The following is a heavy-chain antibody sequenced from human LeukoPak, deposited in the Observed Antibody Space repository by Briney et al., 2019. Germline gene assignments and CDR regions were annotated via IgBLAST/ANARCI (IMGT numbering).Heavy chain of an antibody. V-gene: IGHV4-39*01. CDR3: ARQGGSPDWFDP. CDR1: GGSIRSAAYY. J-gene: IGHJ5*02. CDR2: IYYSGST. Sequence: SETLSLTCTVSGGSIRSAAYYWGWIRQPPGKGLEWIGSIYYSGSTYYNPSLKGRVTISVDTSRNQFSLKVRSVTAADTAVYYCARQGGSPDWFDPWGQGTLVTVSS. D-gene: IGHD1-26*01.